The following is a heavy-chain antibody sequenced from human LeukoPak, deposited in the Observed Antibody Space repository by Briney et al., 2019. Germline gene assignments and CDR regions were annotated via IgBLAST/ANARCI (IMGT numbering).Heavy chain of an antibody. Sequence: GESLKISCKTSGYSFTTYWIGWVRQMPGTGLEWVGAIYPDDSDTRYSPSFQGQVVISADRSIRTAYLQWNTLKTSDTGMYYCVRRRGASGTINHFDPWGQGTLVTVSS. J-gene: IGHJ5*02. CDR2: IYPDDSDT. D-gene: IGHD3-10*01. V-gene: IGHV5-51*01. CDR3: VRRRGASGTINHFDP. CDR1: GYSFTTYW.